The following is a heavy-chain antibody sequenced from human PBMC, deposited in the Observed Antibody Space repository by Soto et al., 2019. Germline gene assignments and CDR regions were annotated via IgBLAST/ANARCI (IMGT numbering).Heavy chain of an antibody. D-gene: IGHD2-2*02. CDR3: ARLEVSCSSTSCYTGNWFDP. CDR2: IYHSGST. J-gene: IGHJ5*02. Sequence: ASETLSLTCTVSGYSISSGDYWGWIRQPPGKGLEWIGRIYHSGSTYYNPSLKSRVTISVDTSKNQFSLKLSPVPAADTAVYYCARLEVSCSSTSCYTGNWFDPWGQGTLVTVSS. CDR1: GYSISSGDY. V-gene: IGHV4-38-2*02.